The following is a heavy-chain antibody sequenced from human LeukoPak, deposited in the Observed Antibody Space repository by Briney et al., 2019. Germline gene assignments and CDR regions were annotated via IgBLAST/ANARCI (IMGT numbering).Heavy chain of an antibody. J-gene: IGHJ4*02. D-gene: IGHD3-22*01. CDR2: IIPIFGTA. CDR3: ASTSWYYYDSSGSQGHFDY. Sequence: ASVKVSCKTSGYTFTNYAISWVRQAPGQGLQWMGWIIPIFGTANYAQKFQGRVTITTDESTSTAYMELSSLRSEDTAVYYCASTSWYYYDSSGSQGHFDYWGQGTLVTVSS. V-gene: IGHV1-69*05. CDR1: GYTFTNYA.